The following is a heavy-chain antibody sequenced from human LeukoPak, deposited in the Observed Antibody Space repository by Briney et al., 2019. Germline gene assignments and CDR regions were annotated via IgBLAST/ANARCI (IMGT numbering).Heavy chain of an antibody. D-gene: IGHD3-9*01. J-gene: IGHJ6*04. Sequence: GGSLRLSCAASGFTFSSYSMNWVRQAPGKGLEWVSSISSSSSYIYYADSVKGRFTISRDNAKNSLYLQMNSLRAEDRAVYYCASFTYYDISTMDVWGKGTTVTVSS. CDR2: ISSSSSYI. CDR3: ASFTYYDISTMDV. V-gene: IGHV3-21*01. CDR1: GFTFSSYS.